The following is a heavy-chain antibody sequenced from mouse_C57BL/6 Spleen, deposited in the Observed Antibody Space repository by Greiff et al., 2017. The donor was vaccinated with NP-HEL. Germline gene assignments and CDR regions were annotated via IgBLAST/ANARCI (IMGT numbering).Heavy chain of an antibody. D-gene: IGHD3-3*01. V-gene: IGHV1-15*01. J-gene: IGHJ2*01. CDR1: GYTFTDYE. CDR2: IDPETGGT. Sequence: VQLQESGAELVRPGASVTLSCKASGYTFTDYEMHWVKQTPVHGLEWIGAIDPETGGTAYNQKFKGKAILTADKSSSTAYMELRSLTSEDSAVYYCTGGTGNYWGQGTTLTVSS. CDR3: TGGTGNY.